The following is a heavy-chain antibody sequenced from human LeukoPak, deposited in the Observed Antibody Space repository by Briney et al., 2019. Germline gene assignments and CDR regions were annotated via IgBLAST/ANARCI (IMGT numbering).Heavy chain of an antibody. V-gene: IGHV3-43*01. Sequence: GGSLRLSCAASGFTFSSYSMNWVRQAPGKGLEWVSLISWDGGSTYYADSVKGRFTISRDNSKNSLYLQMNSLRTEDTALYYCAEGILDGYTNMAFDYWGQGTLVTVSS. CDR1: GFTFSSYS. J-gene: IGHJ4*02. CDR3: AEGILDGYTNMAFDY. CDR2: ISWDGGST. D-gene: IGHD5-24*01.